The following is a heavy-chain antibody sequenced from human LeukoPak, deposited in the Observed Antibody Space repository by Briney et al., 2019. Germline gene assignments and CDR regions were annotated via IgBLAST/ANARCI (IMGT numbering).Heavy chain of an antibody. CDR3: ATSSDWAFDH. V-gene: IGHV3-7*01. CDR2: IRPDGGQE. Sequence: GGSLRLTCAASGFTFRNSWMTWVRQAPGKGLEWVANIRPDGGQEQYADSLEGRITISRDNVRNSLFLQLNSLRTEDTAVYFCATSSDWAFDHWGQGTLVTVSS. D-gene: IGHD6-19*01. J-gene: IGHJ4*02. CDR1: GFTFRNSW.